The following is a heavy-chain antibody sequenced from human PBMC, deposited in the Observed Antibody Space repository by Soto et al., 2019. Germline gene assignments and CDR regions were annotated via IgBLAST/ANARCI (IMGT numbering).Heavy chain of an antibody. CDR3: ATDRGGYCSGGSCSEAWFDP. CDR2: INAGNGGT. J-gene: IGHJ5*02. V-gene: IGHV1-3*05. D-gene: IGHD2-15*01. CDR1: GYTFTSYP. Sequence: QVQLVQSGAEEKKPGASVKVSCKASGYTFTSYPMNWLRQAPGQRPEWMGWINAGNGGTKYSQKFQGRVSITRDTSAXTXYXXLSRLRSEGTAVYYCATDRGGYCSGGSCSEAWFDPWGQGTLVTVSS.